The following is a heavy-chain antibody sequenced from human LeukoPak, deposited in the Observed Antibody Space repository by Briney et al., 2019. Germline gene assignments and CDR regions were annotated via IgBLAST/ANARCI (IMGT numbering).Heavy chain of an antibody. D-gene: IGHD2-2*01. Sequence: SQTLSLTCTVSGGSISSGGYYWSWIRQRPGKGLEWIGYIYYSGSTYYNPSLKSRVTISVDTSKNQFSLKLSSVTAADTAVYYCARGGDIVVVPAAIPHWFDPWGQGTLVTVSS. V-gene: IGHV4-31*03. J-gene: IGHJ5*02. CDR3: ARGGDIVVVPAAIPHWFDP. CDR1: GGSISSGGYY. CDR2: IYYSGST.